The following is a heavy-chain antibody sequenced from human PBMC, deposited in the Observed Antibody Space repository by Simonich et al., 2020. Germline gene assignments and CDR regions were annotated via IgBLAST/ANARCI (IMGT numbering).Heavy chain of an antibody. CDR2: IYLSGSN. CDR3: ARHAGFAFDI. J-gene: IGHJ3*02. Sequence: QLQLQESGPGLVKPSETLSLTCTVSGGCISSSSYYWGWIRQPPGKGLELIGSIYLSGSNYYNPSLKDRVTISGDTSKNQFSLKLSSVTAADTAVYYCARHAGFAFDIWGQGTMVTVSS. D-gene: IGHD6-13*01. CDR1: GGCISSSSYY. V-gene: IGHV4-39*01.